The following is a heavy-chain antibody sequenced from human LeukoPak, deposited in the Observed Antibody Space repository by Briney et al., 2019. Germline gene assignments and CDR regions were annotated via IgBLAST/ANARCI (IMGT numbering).Heavy chain of an antibody. CDR3: ARDTGGATIPAF. CDR2: INPNSGGT. Sequence: ASVKVSCKASGYTFTGYYMHWVRQAPGQGLEWMGWINPNSGGTNYAQKFQGRVTMTRDASISTAYMELSRLRSDDTAVYYCARDTGGATIPAFWGQGTLVTVSS. J-gene: IGHJ4*02. CDR1: GYTFTGYY. V-gene: IGHV1-2*02. D-gene: IGHD1-26*01.